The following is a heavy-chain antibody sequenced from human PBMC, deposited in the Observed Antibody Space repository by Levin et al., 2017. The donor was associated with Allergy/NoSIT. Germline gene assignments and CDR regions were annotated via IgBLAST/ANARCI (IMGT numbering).Heavy chain of an antibody. CDR1: GFSLSTSGIC. CDR2: IDWDDDK. J-gene: IGHJ4*02. V-gene: IGHV2-70*17. Sequence: SGPTLVKPTQTLTLTCTFSGFSLSTSGICVSWIRQPPGKALEWLARIDWDDDKFYSTSLKTRLTISKDTSKNQVVLTMTNMDPVDTATYYSARGLMGRSWNYFDYWGQGTLVTVSS. D-gene: IGHD3-3*01. CDR3: ARGLMGRSWNYFDY.